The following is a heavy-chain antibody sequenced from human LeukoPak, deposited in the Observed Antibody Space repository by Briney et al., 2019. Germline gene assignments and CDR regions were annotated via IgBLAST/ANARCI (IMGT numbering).Heavy chain of an antibody. D-gene: IGHD6-13*01. CDR3: ARDHARPLSIAADDLYYYYGMDV. CDR2: IIPILGIA. Sequence: GASVNVSCKASGGTFSSYAISWVRQAPGQGLEWMGRIIPILGIANYAQKSQGRVTITADNSTSTAYMELSSLRSEDTAVYYCARDHARPLSIAADDLYYYYGMDVWGQGTTVTVSS. CDR1: GGTFSSYA. V-gene: IGHV1-69*04. J-gene: IGHJ6*02.